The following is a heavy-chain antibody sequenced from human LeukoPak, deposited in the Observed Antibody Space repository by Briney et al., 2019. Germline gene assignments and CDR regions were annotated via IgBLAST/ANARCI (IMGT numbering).Heavy chain of an antibody. CDR3: ARSKDILTVYCFGY. Sequence: SETLSLTCTVSGGSISSYYWSWIRQPPGKGLEWIGYIYYSGSTNYNPSLKSRVTISVDTSKKQFSLKLSSVTAADTAVYYCARSKDILTVYCFGYWRQETLVTVSS. CDR2: IYYSGST. J-gene: IGHJ4*02. CDR1: GGSISSYY. D-gene: IGHD3-9*01. V-gene: IGHV4-59*01.